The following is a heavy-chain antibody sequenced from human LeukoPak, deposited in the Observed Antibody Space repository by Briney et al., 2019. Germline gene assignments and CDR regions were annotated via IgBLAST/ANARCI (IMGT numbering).Heavy chain of an antibody. Sequence: GGSLRLSCAASGFTFDDYAIHWVRQAPGKGLEWVSLISGDGARTYYADSVKGRFTTSRENAKNSLYLQMNSLRAGDTAVYYCARAMRYCSSTSCYRWFDPWGQGTLVTVSS. J-gene: IGHJ5*02. V-gene: IGHV3-43*02. CDR1: GFTFDDYA. CDR2: ISGDGART. D-gene: IGHD2-2*01. CDR3: ARAMRYCSSTSCYRWFDP.